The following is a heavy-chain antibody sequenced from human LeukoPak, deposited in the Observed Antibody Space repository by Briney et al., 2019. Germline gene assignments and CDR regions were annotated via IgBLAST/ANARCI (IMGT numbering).Heavy chain of an antibody. CDR2: IKSKSDCVTT. D-gene: IGHD2-2*01. J-gene: IGHJ4*02. CDR1: GFTFSNAW. CDR3: TTGPDIVVVPSDY. Sequence: GGSLRLSCAASGFTFSNAWMSWVRQAPGKGLEWVGRIKSKSDCVTTDYSAPVKGRFTISRDDSKNTLYMQRNSLKTEDTAVYYCTTGPDIVVVPSDYWGQGPLVPVSS. V-gene: IGHV3-15*01.